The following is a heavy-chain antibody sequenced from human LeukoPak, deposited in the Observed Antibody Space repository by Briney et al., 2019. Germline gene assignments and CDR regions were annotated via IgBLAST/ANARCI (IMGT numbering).Heavy chain of an antibody. Sequence: SETLSLTCSVSGGSISSSSYYWGWIRQPPGKGLEWIGSIYYSGNTYYNPSLKSRVTISVDTSKNQFSLRLSSVTAADTAVYYCARQVYSGTHYFDYWGQGTLVTVSS. J-gene: IGHJ4*02. V-gene: IGHV4-39*01. CDR2: IYYSGNT. CDR3: ARQVYSGTHYFDY. CDR1: GGSISSSSYY. D-gene: IGHD1-26*01.